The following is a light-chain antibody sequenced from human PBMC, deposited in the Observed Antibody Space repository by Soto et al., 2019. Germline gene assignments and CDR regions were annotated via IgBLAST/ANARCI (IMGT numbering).Light chain of an antibody. CDR1: QTISTY. V-gene: IGKV1-39*01. Sequence: DIQMTQSPSSLSASVGDRVTITCRASQTISTYLNWYQQNPGKAPKLLIYAASNLQNGVPSRFSGSASGTDFNPTISSRPPEDFATYYCQKSSSIPYSFGQGTKLEIK. CDR2: AAS. CDR3: QKSSSIPYS. J-gene: IGKJ2*01.